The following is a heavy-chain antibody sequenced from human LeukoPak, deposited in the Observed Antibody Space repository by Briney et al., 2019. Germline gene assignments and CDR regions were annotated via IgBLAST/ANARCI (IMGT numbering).Heavy chain of an antibody. V-gene: IGHV3-64*01. CDR1: GFTFRSYA. D-gene: IGHD4-17*01. CDR2: ISASGGHT. Sequence: PGGSLRLSCAASGFTFRSYAMHWVRQAPGKGLEYASAISASGGHTYYANSVKGRFTISRDNSKNTLYLQMGSLRAEDMAVYYCARVGDNDAFDIWGQGTMVTVSP. J-gene: IGHJ3*02. CDR3: ARVGDNDAFDI.